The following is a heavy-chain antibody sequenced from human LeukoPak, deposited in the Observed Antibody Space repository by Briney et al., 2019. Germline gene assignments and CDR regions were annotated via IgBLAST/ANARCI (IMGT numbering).Heavy chain of an antibody. CDR2: IKQDGSEK. CDR3: ARVYTMIVVYDAFDI. Sequence: GGSLRLSCAASGFTFSSYWMSWVRQAPGKGLEWVANIKQDGSEKYYVDSVKGRFTISRDNAKNSLYLQMNSLGAEDTAVYYCARVYTMIVVYDAFDIWGQGTMVTVSS. J-gene: IGHJ3*02. CDR1: GFTFSSYW. D-gene: IGHD3-22*01. V-gene: IGHV3-7*01.